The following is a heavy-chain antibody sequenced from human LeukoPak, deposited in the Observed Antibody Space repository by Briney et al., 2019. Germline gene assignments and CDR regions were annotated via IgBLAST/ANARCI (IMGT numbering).Heavy chain of an antibody. D-gene: IGHD4-17*01. CDR3: ARTTVTTYWFDP. J-gene: IGHJ5*02. Sequence: ASVKLSCKASVYTCTSYYMHWVRQAPGQGLEWLGIINPSGGSTSYAQKFQGRVTMTRDTSTSTVYMELSSLRSEDTAVYYCARTTVTTYWFDPWGQGTLVTVSS. CDR2: INPSGGST. V-gene: IGHV1-46*01. CDR1: VYTCTSYY.